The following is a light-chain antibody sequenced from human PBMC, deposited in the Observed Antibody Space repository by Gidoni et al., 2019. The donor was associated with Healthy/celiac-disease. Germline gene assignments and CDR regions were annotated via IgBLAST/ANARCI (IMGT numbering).Light chain of an antibody. CDR2: DAS. V-gene: IGKV3-11*01. CDR1: QSLSSY. Sequence: EIVLTQSPATLSLSPGERATLSCRASQSLSSYLAWYQQKPGQAPRLLTYDASNRATGIPARFSGSGSGTDFTLTISSLEPEDFAVYYCQQRSNWPPGFTFGPGTKVDIK. CDR3: QQRSNWPPGFT. J-gene: IGKJ3*01.